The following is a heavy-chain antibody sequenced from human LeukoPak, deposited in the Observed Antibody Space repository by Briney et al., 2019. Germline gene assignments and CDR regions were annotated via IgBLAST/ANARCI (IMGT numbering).Heavy chain of an antibody. D-gene: IGHD2-15*01. CDR2: IYYSGST. CDR3: ARLGLYYFDY. Sequence: NASETLSLTCTVSGGSISSSSYYWGWIRQPPGKGLEWIGSIYYSGSTYYNPSLKSRVTISVDTSKNQFSLKLSSVTAADTAVYYCARLGLYYFDYWGQGTLVTVSS. V-gene: IGHV4-39*01. J-gene: IGHJ4*02. CDR1: GGSISSSSYY.